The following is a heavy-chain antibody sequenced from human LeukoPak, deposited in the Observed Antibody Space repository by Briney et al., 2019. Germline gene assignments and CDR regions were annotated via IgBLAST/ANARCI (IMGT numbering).Heavy chain of an antibody. J-gene: IGHJ5*02. CDR2: ISGSGCST. CDR3: AKDPQSMTTVTTGWFDP. V-gene: IGHV3-23*01. Sequence: GGSLRLSCAASGFTFSSYAMSWVRQAPGKGLEWVSAISGSGCSTYYADSVKGRFTISRDNSKNTLYLQMNSLRAEDTAVYYCAKDPQSMTTVTTGWFDPWGQGTLVTVSS. D-gene: IGHD4-17*01. CDR1: GFTFSSYA.